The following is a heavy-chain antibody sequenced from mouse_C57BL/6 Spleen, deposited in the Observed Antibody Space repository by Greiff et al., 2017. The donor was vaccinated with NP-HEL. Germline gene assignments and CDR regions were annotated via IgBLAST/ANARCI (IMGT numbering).Heavy chain of an antibody. Sequence: QVQLKESGAELVRPGASVTLSCKASGYTFTDYEMHWVKQTPVHGLEWIGAIDPETGGTAYNQKFKGKAILTADKSSSTAYMELRSLTSEDSAVYYCTRCLITTYAMDYWGQGTSVTVSS. CDR2: IDPETGGT. J-gene: IGHJ4*01. CDR3: TRCLITTYAMDY. CDR1: GYTFTDYE. D-gene: IGHD1-1*01. V-gene: IGHV1-15*01.